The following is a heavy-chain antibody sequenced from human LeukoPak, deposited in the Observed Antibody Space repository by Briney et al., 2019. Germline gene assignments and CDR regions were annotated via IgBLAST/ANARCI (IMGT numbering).Heavy chain of an antibody. J-gene: IGHJ4*02. Sequence: SETLSLTCTVSGASMSTYYWSWIRQPPGKGLEWIWYIYYSGSTNYNPSLKSRVTISVDTSKSQFSLKLSSVTAADTAVYYCASLFYYDSSGYSYYFDYWGQGTLVTVSS. CDR3: ASLFYYDSSGYSYYFDY. CDR2: IYYSGST. CDR1: GASMSTYY. V-gene: IGHV4-59*01. D-gene: IGHD3-22*01.